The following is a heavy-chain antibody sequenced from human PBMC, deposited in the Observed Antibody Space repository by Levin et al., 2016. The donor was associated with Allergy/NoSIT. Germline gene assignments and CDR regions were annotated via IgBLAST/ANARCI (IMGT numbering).Heavy chain of an antibody. CDR2: TYYRSKWYN. V-gene: IGHV6-1*01. D-gene: IGHD3-3*01. CDR1: GDSVSSNSAA. CDR3: ARGTLRFLEWLLSAYFDY. Sequence: SQTLSLTCAISGDSVSSNSAAWNWIRQSPSRGLEWLGRTYYRSKWYNDYAVSVKSRITINPDTSKNQFSLQLNSVTPEDTAVYYCARGTLRFLEWLLSAYFDYWGQGTLVTVSS. J-gene: IGHJ4*02.